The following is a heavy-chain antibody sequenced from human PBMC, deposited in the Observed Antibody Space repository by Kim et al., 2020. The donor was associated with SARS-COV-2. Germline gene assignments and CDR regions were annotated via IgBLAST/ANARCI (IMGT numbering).Heavy chain of an antibody. D-gene: IGHD6-19*01. V-gene: IGHV3-30-3*01. CDR3: AREGWDEQWLVRGGVDY. CDR2: ISYDGSNK. Sequence: GGSLRLSCAASGFTFSSYAMHWVRQAPGKGLEWVAVISYDGSNKYYADSVKGRFTISRDNSKNTLYLQMNSLRAEDTAVYYCAREGWDEQWLVRGGVDY. J-gene: IGHJ4*01. CDR1: GFTFSSYA.